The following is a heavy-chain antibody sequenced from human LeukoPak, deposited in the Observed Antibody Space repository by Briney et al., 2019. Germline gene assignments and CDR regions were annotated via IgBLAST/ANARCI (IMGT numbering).Heavy chain of an antibody. CDR3: ARDRLDGHSDY. D-gene: IGHD5-24*01. Sequence: GGSLRLSCAASGFTVSSNYMNWVRQAPGKGLEWVSVIYGGGNTDYADSVKGRFTISRDNAENTLYLQMNSLRAEDTAMYYCARDRLDGHSDYWGQGTLVTVSS. CDR2: IYGGGNT. CDR1: GFTVSSNY. J-gene: IGHJ4*02. V-gene: IGHV3-66*01.